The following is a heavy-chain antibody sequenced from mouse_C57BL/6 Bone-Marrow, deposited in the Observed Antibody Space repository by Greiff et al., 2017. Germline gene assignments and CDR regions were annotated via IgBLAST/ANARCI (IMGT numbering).Heavy chain of an antibody. Sequence: EVQRVESGEGLVKPGGSLKLSCAASGFTFSSYAMSWVRQTPEKRLEWVAYISSGGDYIYYADTVKGRFTISRDNARNTLYLQMSSLKSEDTAMYYGTREYYYGSSHYFDYWGQGTTLTVSS. D-gene: IGHD1-1*01. CDR3: TREYYYGSSHYFDY. V-gene: IGHV5-9-1*02. J-gene: IGHJ2*01. CDR2: ISSGGDYI. CDR1: GFTFSSYA.